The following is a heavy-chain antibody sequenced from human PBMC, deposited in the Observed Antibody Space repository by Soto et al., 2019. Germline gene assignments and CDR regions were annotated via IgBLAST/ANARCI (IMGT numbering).Heavy chain of an antibody. CDR2: IIPICGTA. CDR3: ARFHGDYSTWNWFDP. V-gene: IGHV1-69*12. J-gene: IGHJ5*02. Sequence: QVQLVQSGAEVKKPGSSVKVSCKASGGTFSSYAISWVRQAPGQGLEWMGGIIPICGTANYAQKFQGRVTITAAESTSTAYMELSSLRSEDTAVYYCARFHGDYSTWNWFDPWGQGTLVTVSS. D-gene: IGHD4-17*01. CDR1: GGTFSSYA.